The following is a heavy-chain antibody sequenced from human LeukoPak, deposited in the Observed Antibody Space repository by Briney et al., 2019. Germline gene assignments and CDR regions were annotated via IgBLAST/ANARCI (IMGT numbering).Heavy chain of an antibody. CDR3: ARGPDFWSDKTIDY. Sequence: PSETLSLTCIVSGGSISSYYWSWIRQPPGKGLEWIGYIYYSGSTNYNPSLKSRVTISVDTSKNQFSLKLSSVTAADTAVYYCARGPDFWSDKTIDYWGQGTLVTVSS. D-gene: IGHD3-3*01. V-gene: IGHV4-59*01. CDR2: IYYSGST. CDR1: GGSISSYY. J-gene: IGHJ4*02.